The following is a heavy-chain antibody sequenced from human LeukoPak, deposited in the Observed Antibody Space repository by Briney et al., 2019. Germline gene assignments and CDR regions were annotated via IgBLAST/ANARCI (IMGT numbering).Heavy chain of an antibody. Sequence: GASVKVSCKASGYTFTSNYIHWVRQAPGQGLEWMGMIYPRDGSTNYAQKFQGRVTITADESTSTAYMELSSLRSEDTAVYYCARDPPRDGYRYNNWFDPWGQGTLVTVSS. D-gene: IGHD5-24*01. CDR1: GYTFTSNY. CDR2: IYPRDGST. CDR3: ARDPPRDGYRYNNWFDP. V-gene: IGHV1-46*01. J-gene: IGHJ5*02.